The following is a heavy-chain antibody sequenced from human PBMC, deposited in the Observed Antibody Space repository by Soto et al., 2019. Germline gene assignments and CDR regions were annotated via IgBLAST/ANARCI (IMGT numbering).Heavy chain of an antibody. D-gene: IGHD3-16*01. V-gene: IGHV2-5*02. CDR1: GFSLRSSKMG. CDR2: IYWDDEK. J-gene: IGHJ5*02. Sequence: QITLKESGPTLVKPTQTLTLTCTFSGFSLRSSKMGVAWIRQPPGKALEWLALIYWDDEKRYSPSLNSRLTITKDASKSQVVLTVTNMDPVDTATYYCEHLMITFGGVPGWFDPWGQGTLVTVSS. CDR3: EHLMITFGGVPGWFDP.